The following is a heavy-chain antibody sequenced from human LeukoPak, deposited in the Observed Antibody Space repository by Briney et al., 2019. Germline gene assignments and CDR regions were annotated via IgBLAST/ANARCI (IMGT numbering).Heavy chain of an antibody. CDR2: IDTSTGKP. CDR1: GYTFTTYA. V-gene: IGHV7-4-1*02. CDR3: ARGHSWVVATIFDY. Sequence: GASVKVSCKASGYTFTTYAINWVRQAPGQGLEWMGWIDTSTGKPTYAQGFTEQFVFSLDASVSTVYLQISSLKAEDTAVYYCARGHSWVVATIFDYWGQGTLVTVSS. D-gene: IGHD5-12*01. J-gene: IGHJ4*02.